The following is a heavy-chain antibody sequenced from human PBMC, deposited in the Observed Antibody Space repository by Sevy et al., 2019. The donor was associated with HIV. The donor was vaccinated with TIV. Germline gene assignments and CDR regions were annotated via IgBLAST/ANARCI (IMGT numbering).Heavy chain of an antibody. D-gene: IGHD2-21*02. Sequence: ASVKVSCKASGYTFTSYYMHWVRQAPGQGLEWMGIINRSGGSTSYAQKFQGRVTMTRDTSTSTVYMELSSLRSEDTAVYYCARTGGNSDYYYYYMDVWGKGTTVTVSS. CDR3: ARTGGNSDYYYYYMDV. CDR2: INRSGGST. CDR1: GYTFTSYY. V-gene: IGHV1-46*01. J-gene: IGHJ6*03.